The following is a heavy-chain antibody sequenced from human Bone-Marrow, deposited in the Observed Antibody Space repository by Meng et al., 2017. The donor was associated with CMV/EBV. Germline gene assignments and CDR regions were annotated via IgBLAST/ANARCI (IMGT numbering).Heavy chain of an antibody. D-gene: IGHD6-13*01. CDR3: AFSSSWYGSFDY. CDR1: GGSISSYY. CDR2: IYYSGST. V-gene: IGHV4-59*01. J-gene: IGHJ4*02. Sequence: SETLSLTCTVSGGSISSYYWSWIRQPPGKGLEWIGYIYYSGSTNYNPSLKSRVTISVDTSKNQFSLKLSSVTAADTAVYYCAFSSSWYGSFDYWGQGTLVTGSS.